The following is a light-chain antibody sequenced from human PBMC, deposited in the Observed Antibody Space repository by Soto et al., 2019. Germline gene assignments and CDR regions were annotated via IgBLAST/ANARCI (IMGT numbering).Light chain of an antibody. CDR3: ATNEIYTLPFYV. Sequence: QSVLTQPASVSGSPGQSITISCTGTSSDVGGYNYVSWYQQHPGKAPKLMIYDVSNRPSGVSNRFSGSKSGNTASLTISGLQAEDVFFNYTATNEIYTLPFYV. CDR2: DVS. J-gene: IGLJ1*01. V-gene: IGLV2-14*01. CDR1: SSDVGGYNY.